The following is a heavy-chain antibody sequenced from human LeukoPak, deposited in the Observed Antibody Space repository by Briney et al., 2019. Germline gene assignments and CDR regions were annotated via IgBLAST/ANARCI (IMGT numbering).Heavy chain of an antibody. CDR1: GFTFSSYS. V-gene: IGHV3-21*01. D-gene: IGHD6-13*01. CDR3: ARVHGRRLAAAGTKVDYYYMDV. J-gene: IGHJ6*03. CDR2: ISSSSSYI. Sequence: GGSLRLSCAASGFTFSSYSMNWVRQAPGKGLEWVSSISSSSSYIYYADSVKGRFTISRDNAKNSLYLQMNSLRAEDTAVYYCARVHGRRLAAAGTKVDYYYMDVWGKGTTVTVSS.